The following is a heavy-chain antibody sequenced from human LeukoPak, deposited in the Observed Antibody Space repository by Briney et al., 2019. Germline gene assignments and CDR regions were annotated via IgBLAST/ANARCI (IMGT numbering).Heavy chain of an antibody. D-gene: IGHD3-10*01. CDR2: ISSSGSTI. CDR1: GFSFSSFE. V-gene: IGHV3-48*03. J-gene: IGHJ4*02. CDR3: ARDTYYGSGRYDY. Sequence: QTGGSLRLSCAASGFSFSSFEMNWVRQAPGKGLGWVSYISSSGSTIYYADSVKGRFTISRDNAKNSLYLQMNSLRAEDTAVYYCARDTYYGSGRYDYWGQGTLVTVSS.